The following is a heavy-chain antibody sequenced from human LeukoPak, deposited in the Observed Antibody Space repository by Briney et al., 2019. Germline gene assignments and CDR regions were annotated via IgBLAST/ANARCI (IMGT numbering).Heavy chain of an antibody. CDR1: GFTFSSYS. CDR3: ARDMSFDY. J-gene: IGHJ4*02. Sequence: GGSLRLSCAASGFTFSSYSMNWVRQAPGKGLEWVSSIGSSSSYIYYADSVKGRFTISRDNAKNSLYLQMNSLRAEDTAVYYCARDMSFDYWGQGTLVTVSS. CDR2: IGSSSSYI. V-gene: IGHV3-21*01. D-gene: IGHD3-10*02.